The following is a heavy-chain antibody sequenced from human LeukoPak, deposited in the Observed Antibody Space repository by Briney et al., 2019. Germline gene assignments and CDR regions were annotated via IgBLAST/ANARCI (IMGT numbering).Heavy chain of an antibody. CDR1: GYTFTGYY. D-gene: IGHD1-26*01. Sequence: ASVKVSCKASGYTFTGYYMHWVRQAPGQGLEWMGWINPNSGGTNYAQKFQGWVTMTRDTSISTAYMELSRLRSDDTAVYYCARDEIVGASGWFDPWGQGTLVTVSS. V-gene: IGHV1-2*04. CDR3: ARDEIVGASGWFDP. CDR2: INPNSGGT. J-gene: IGHJ5*02.